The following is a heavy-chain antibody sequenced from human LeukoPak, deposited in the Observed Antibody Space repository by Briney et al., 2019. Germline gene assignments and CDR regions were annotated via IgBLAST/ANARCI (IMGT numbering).Heavy chain of an antibody. CDR3: ARVSSPIRLGELSLPIDY. D-gene: IGHD3-16*02. Sequence: ASVKVSCKASGYTFTGYYMHWVRQAPGQGLEWMGWINPNSGGTNYAQKFQGRVTMTRDTSISTAYMELGRLRSDDTAVYYCARVSSPIRLGELSLPIDYWGQGTLVTVSS. J-gene: IGHJ4*02. CDR1: GYTFTGYY. CDR2: INPNSGGT. V-gene: IGHV1-2*02.